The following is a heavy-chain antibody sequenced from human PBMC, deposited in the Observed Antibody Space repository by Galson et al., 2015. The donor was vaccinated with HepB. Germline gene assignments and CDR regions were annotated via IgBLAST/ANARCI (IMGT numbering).Heavy chain of an antibody. Sequence: SLRLSCAASGFTFSSYAMSWVCQAPGKGLEWVSAISGSGGSTYYADSVEGRFTISRDNSKNTLYLQMNSLRAEDTAVYYCAKGLYCSGGSCYWRLGYFDYWGQGTLVTVSS. CDR3: AKGLYCSGGSCYWRLGYFDY. V-gene: IGHV3-23*01. D-gene: IGHD2-15*01. CDR1: GFTFSSYA. J-gene: IGHJ4*02. CDR2: ISGSGGST.